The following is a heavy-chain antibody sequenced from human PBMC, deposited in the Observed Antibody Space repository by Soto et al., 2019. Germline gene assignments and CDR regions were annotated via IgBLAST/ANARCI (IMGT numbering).Heavy chain of an antibody. CDR1: GVTFSSYA. Sequence: SVKVSCEASGVTFSSYAISCVRQAPGQGLEWMGGIIPIFGTANYAQKFQGRVTITADESTSTAYMELSSLRSEDTAVYYCATLGTLFDYWGQGTLVTVSS. D-gene: IGHD3-10*01. CDR2: IIPIFGTA. CDR3: ATLGTLFDY. V-gene: IGHV1-69*13. J-gene: IGHJ4*02.